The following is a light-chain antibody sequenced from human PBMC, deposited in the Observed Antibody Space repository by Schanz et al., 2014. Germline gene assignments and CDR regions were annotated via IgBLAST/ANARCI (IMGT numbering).Light chain of an antibody. CDR3: QQRSNWPLT. CDR2: GAS. V-gene: IGKV3-15*01. CDR1: QSISIN. J-gene: IGKJ4*01. Sequence: EIVMTQSPETLSVSPGERATLSCRASQSISINVAWYQQEPGQAPRLLISGASVRATGVPARFSGSGSGTEFTLTISGLEPEDFAVYHCQQRSNWPLTFGGGTKVEIK.